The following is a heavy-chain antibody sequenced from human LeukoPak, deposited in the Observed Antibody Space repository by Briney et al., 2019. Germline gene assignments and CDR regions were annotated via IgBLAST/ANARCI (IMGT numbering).Heavy chain of an antibody. D-gene: IGHD6-13*01. Sequence: GGSLRLSCATSGFTFATAAMTWVRQAPGKGLEWVSAISDNGAATYYADSVRGRFTISRDNSKNTLYLQMNFLTADDTAVYFCASCRLSSSWFIDNYWGLGTLVTVSA. CDR1: GFTFATAA. J-gene: IGHJ4*02. V-gene: IGHV3-23*01. CDR3: ASCRLSSSWFIDNY. CDR2: ISDNGAAT.